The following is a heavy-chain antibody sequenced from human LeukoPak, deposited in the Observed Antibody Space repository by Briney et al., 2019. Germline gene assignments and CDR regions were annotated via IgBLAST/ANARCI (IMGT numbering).Heavy chain of an antibody. V-gene: IGHV4-39*01. D-gene: IGHD3-3*01. Sequence: SETLSLTCTVSGGSISSTSYYWGWIRQPPGKGLEWIGSIYYSGSTYYNPSLKSRVAISVDTSKNQFSLKLRSVTAADTAVYYCAKRVDDFWSGYKNPAQRPDYWGQGTLVTVSS. CDR3: AKRVDDFWSGYKNPAQRPDY. J-gene: IGHJ4*02. CDR2: IYYSGST. CDR1: GGSISSTSYY.